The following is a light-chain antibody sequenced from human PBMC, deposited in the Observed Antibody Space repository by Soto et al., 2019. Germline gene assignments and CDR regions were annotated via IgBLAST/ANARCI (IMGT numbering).Light chain of an antibody. CDR3: QQYNSWLWT. V-gene: IGKV3-15*01. J-gene: IGKJ1*01. Sequence: EIVLTQSPATLSLSPVERATLSCRASQSVSSKLAWYQQKPGQAPRLLIYGASTRATGIPARFSGSGSGTEFTLIISSLQSEDSAVYYCQQYNSWLWTFGQGTKVDIK. CDR1: QSVSSK. CDR2: GAS.